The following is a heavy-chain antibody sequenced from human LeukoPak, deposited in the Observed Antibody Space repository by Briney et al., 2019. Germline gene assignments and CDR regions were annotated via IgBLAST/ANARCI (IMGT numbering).Heavy chain of an antibody. D-gene: IGHD5-18*01. J-gene: IGHJ4*02. CDR2: IYYSGST. Sequence: SETLSLTCTVSGGSISSYYWSWIRQPPGKGLEWIGYIYYSGSTNYNPSLTSRVTISVDTSKNQFSLKLSSVTAADTAVYYCASGNVDTAMVTFDYWGQGTLVTVSS. CDR1: GGSISSYY. V-gene: IGHV4-59*01. CDR3: ASGNVDTAMVTFDY.